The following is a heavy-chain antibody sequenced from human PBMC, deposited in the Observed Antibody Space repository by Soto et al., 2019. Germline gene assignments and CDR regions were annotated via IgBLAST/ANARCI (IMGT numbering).Heavy chain of an antibody. CDR1: GYTFTSYG. CDR3: ARDLGGSYYAPVDY. CDR2: ISAYNGNT. V-gene: IGHV1-18*01. D-gene: IGHD1-26*01. J-gene: IGHJ4*02. Sequence: QVQLVQSGAEVKKPGASVKVSCKASGYTFTSYGISWVRQAPGQGLEWMGWISAYNGNTKYAQKLQGRVTPXTXTXXSTAYMERRSLRSDDTAVYYCARDLGGSYYAPVDYWGQGTLVTVSS.